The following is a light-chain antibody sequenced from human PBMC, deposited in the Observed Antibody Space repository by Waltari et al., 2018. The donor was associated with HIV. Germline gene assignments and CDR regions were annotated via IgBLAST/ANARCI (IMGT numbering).Light chain of an antibody. CDR1: ALPKQY. V-gene: IGLV3-25*03. CDR2: KDS. CDR3: QSADPVV. J-gene: IGLJ2*01. Sequence: SYELTQPPSVSVSPGQTASITCSGDALPKQYAYWYQQKPGQAPVLVIYKDSERPSGIPERFSGSSSGTTVTLTISGVQAEDEADYYCQSADPVVFGGGTKLTVL.